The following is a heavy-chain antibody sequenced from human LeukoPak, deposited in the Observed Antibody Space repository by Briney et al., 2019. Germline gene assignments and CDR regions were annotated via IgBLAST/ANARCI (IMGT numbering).Heavy chain of an antibody. D-gene: IGHD6-13*01. CDR3: GRVLWPYRSNWYGDY. CDR2: INPNSGGT. J-gene: IGHJ4*02. Sequence: ASVKVSCKASGYTFTGYYMHWVRQAPGQGLEWMGWINPNSGGTNYAQKFQGRVTMTRDTSISTAYMELSRLRSDDTAVYYCGRVLWPYRSNWYGDYWGEGAMVTVSS. CDR1: GYTFTGYY. V-gene: IGHV1-2*02.